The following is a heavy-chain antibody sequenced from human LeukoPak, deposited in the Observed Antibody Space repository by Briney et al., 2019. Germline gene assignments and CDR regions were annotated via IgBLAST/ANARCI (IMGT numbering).Heavy chain of an antibody. D-gene: IGHD6-19*01. CDR2: ITTGGPNT. J-gene: IGHJ4*02. CDR1: GFTFSSYT. Sequence: PGGSLRLSCTASGFTFSSYTMSWVRQAPGKGLKWVSTITTGGPNTYYADSVKGRFTVSRDNSKNTLYLQINSLRGEDTAVYYCAKGKYSSGGVPDYWGQGTLVTVSS. CDR3: AKGKYSSGGVPDY. V-gene: IGHV3-23*01.